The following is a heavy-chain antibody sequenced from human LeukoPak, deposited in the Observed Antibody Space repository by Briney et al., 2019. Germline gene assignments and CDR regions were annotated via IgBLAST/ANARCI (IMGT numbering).Heavy chain of an antibody. Sequence: GGSLRLSCVASGFTFSNGMHWVRQAPGKGLEWVAVISYDETYTHYADSVKGRFTISRDSSKNTLYLEINSLRPEDTAVYYCAKDTQSGIVVAGTIDYWGQGTLVLVSS. CDR3: AKDTQSGIVVAGTIDY. D-gene: IGHD3-22*01. V-gene: IGHV3-30*18. CDR1: GFTFSNG. J-gene: IGHJ4*02. CDR2: ISYDETYT.